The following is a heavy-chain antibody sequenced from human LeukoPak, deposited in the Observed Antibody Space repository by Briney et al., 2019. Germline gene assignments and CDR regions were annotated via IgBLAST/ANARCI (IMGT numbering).Heavy chain of an antibody. Sequence: GASVKVSCKVSGYTLTELSMHWVRQAPGKGLGWMGGFDPVDGETIYAQKFQGRVTMTEDTSTDTAYMELSSLRSEDTAVYCCATSSAYYYDSSGYFHWGQGTLVTVSS. V-gene: IGHV1-24*01. J-gene: IGHJ4*02. CDR1: GYTLTELS. CDR3: ATSSAYYYDSSGYFH. CDR2: FDPVDGET. D-gene: IGHD3-22*01.